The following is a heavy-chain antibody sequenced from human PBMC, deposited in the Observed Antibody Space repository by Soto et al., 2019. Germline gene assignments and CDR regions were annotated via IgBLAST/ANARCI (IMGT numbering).Heavy chain of an antibody. CDR1: GIPVSSNY. V-gene: IGHV3-53*01. CDR3: ATAKLLLPWLFDY. CDR2: LHSGGDT. D-gene: IGHD2-15*01. J-gene: IGHJ4*02. Sequence: GGSLRLSCVASGIPVSSNYMTWVRQAPGKGLEWVSVLHSGGDTYYANSVKGRFTISRHDSTNTLFLQMNSLRAEDTAVYYCATAKLLLPWLFDYWGQGTLVTVSS.